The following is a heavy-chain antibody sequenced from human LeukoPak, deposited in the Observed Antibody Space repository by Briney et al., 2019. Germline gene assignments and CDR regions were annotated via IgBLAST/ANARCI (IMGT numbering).Heavy chain of an antibody. J-gene: IGHJ4*02. CDR3: AIGVVAATIGPLY. CDR2: INPNSGGT. CDR1: GYTFTGYY. D-gene: IGHD2-15*01. Sequence: ASVKVSCKASGYTFTGYYMHWARQAPGQGLEWMGWINPNSGGTNYAQKFQGRVTMTRDTSISTAYMELSRLRSDDTAVYYCAIGVVAATIGPLYWGQGTLVTVSS. V-gene: IGHV1-2*02.